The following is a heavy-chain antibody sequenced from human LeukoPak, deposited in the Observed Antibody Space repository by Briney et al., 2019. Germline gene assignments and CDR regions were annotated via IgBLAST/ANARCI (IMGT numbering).Heavy chain of an antibody. V-gene: IGHV1-2*02. CDR2: INPNSGGT. CDR1: GYTFTSYD. D-gene: IGHD3-22*01. J-gene: IGHJ4*02. Sequence: ASVKVSCKASGYTFTSYDINWVRQATGQGLEWMGWINPNSGGTNYAQKFQGRVTVTRDTSISTAYMELSSLRSDDTAVYYCTRGETGRDSSGYFGYWGQGTLVTVSS. CDR3: TRGETGRDSSGYFGY.